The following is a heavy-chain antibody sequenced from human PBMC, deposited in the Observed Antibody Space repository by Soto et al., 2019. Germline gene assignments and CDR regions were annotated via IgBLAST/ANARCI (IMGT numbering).Heavy chain of an antibody. CDR3: ARGLGYGSGGSCRPDQDFDY. Sequence: QVQLQQWGAGLLKPSETLSLTCAVYGGSFSGYYWSWIRQPPGQGLEWIGESNHSGSTTYNPSLKTRATVSVDTSKTQFPMTVSSATAADTAVYYCARGLGYGSGGSCRPDQDFDYWGQGTLVTVSS. CDR1: GGSFSGYY. CDR2: SNHSGST. D-gene: IGHD2-15*01. V-gene: IGHV4-34*01. J-gene: IGHJ4*02.